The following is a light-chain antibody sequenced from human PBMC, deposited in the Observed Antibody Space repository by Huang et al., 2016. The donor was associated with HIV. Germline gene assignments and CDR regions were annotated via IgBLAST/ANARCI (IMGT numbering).Light chain of an antibody. Sequence: DIQMTQSPSSLSASVGDRVTITCRASQSISSYLNWYQQKPWKAPKLLIYAASSLQSGVPSRFSGSGSGTDFTLTISSLQPEDFATYYCQQSDSTPPYTFGQGTKLEIK. CDR2: AAS. CDR1: QSISSY. V-gene: IGKV1-39*01. CDR3: QQSDSTPPYT. J-gene: IGKJ2*01.